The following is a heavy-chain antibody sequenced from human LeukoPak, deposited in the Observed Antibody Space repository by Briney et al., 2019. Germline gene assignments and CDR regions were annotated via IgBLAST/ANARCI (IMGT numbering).Heavy chain of an antibody. CDR3: ARPLSGWYVVFDY. V-gene: IGHV3-48*02. J-gene: IGHJ4*02. D-gene: IGHD6-19*01. Sequence: PGGSLRLSCAASGFTFSSYSVNWVRQAPGKGLEWVSYISSSSTIYYADSVKGRFTISRDNAKNSLYLQMNSLRDEDTAVYYCARPLSGWYVVFDYWGQGTLVTVSS. CDR2: ISSSSTI. CDR1: GFTFSSYS.